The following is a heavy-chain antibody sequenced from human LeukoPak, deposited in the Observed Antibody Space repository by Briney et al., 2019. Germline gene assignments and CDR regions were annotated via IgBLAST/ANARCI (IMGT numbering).Heavy chain of an antibody. J-gene: IGHJ5*02. D-gene: IGHD2-2*01. Sequence: ASVKVSCKASGYTFTSYDINWVRQATGQGLEWMGWMNPNSGNTGYAQKFQGRVTMTRNTSISTAYMELSSLRSEDTAVYYCARDQTGLNWFDPWGRGTLVTVSS. V-gene: IGHV1-8*01. CDR3: ARDQTGLNWFDP. CDR1: GYTFTSYD. CDR2: MNPNSGNT.